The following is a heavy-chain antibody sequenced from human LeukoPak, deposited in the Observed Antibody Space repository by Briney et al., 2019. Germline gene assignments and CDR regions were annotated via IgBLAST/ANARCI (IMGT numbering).Heavy chain of an antibody. CDR1: GYSISGGYC. CDR2: ICHSGST. CDR3: ARAPPAHYYDSSGPRQGFDP. D-gene: IGHD3-22*01. J-gene: IGHJ5*02. V-gene: IGHV4-38-2*02. Sequence: SETLSLTCTVSGYSISGGYCWGWIRQPPGKGLEWIGSICHSGSTYYNPSLKSRVTISVDTSKNQFSLKLSSVTAADTAVYYCARAPPAHYYDSSGPRQGFDPWGQGTLVTVSS.